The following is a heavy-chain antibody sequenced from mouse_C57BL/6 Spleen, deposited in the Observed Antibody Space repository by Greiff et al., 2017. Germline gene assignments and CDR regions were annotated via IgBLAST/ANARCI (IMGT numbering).Heavy chain of an antibody. CDR2: ISSGSSTI. D-gene: IGHD3-1*01. CDR1: GFTFSDYG. V-gene: IGHV5-17*01. J-gene: IGHJ4*01. CDR3: ARSGGPYYYAMDY. Sequence: EVQVVESGGGLVKPGGSLKLSCAASGFTFSDYGMHWVRQAPEKGLEWVAYISSGSSTIYYADTVKGRFTISRDNAKNTLFLQMTSLRSEDTAMYYCARSGGPYYYAMDYWGQGTSVTVSS.